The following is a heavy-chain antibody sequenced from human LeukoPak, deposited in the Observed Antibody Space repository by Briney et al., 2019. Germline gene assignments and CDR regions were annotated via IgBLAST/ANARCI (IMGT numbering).Heavy chain of an antibody. J-gene: IGHJ4*02. V-gene: IGHV3-7*04. Sequence: GGSLRLSCAASGFSFSSYWMSWVRQAPGKGLEWVANIKQDGSEKSYVGSVKGRFTISRDNAKNSLYLQMNSLRAEDTAVYYCARKNDYGDFHFDYWGQGTLVTVPS. CDR3: ARKNDYGDFHFDY. CDR1: GFSFSSYW. CDR2: IKQDGSEK. D-gene: IGHD4-17*01.